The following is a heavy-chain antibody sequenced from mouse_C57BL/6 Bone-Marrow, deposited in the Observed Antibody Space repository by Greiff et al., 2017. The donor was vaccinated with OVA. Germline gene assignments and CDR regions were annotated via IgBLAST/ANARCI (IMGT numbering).Heavy chain of an antibody. CDR2: ILPGSGST. CDR3: ARREEITTVVRDWYCDV. J-gene: IGHJ1*03. D-gene: IGHD1-1*01. Sequence: QVQLQQSGAELMKPGASVKLSCKATGYTFTGYWIEWVKQRPGHGLEWIGEILPGSGSTNYNEKFKGKATFTADTSSNTAYMQLSSLTTEDSAIYYCARREEITTVVRDWYCDVWGTGTTVTVSS. V-gene: IGHV1-9*01. CDR1: GYTFTGYW.